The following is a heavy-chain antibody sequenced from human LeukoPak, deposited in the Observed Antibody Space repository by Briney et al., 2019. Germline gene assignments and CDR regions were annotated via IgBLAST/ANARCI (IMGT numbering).Heavy chain of an antibody. CDR3: AVPESITSDAFDI. J-gene: IGHJ3*02. CDR2: INPNSGGT. CDR1: GYTFTGYY. Sequence: ASVKVSCKASGYTFTGYYMHWVRQAPGQGLERMGWINPNSGGTNYAQKFQGRVTMTRDASISTAYMELSRLRSDDTAVYYCAVPESITSDAFDIWGQGTMVTVSS. V-gene: IGHV1-2*02. D-gene: IGHD3-10*01.